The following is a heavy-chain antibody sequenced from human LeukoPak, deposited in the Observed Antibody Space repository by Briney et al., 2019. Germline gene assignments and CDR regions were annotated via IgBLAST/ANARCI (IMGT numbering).Heavy chain of an antibody. J-gene: IGHJ4*02. CDR1: GFTFSDYY. CDR2: ITSSGYSTI. Sequence: GSLRLSCAASGFTFSDYYMDWIRQAPGKGLECVSYITSSGYSTIYYADSVKGRFTISRDNAKNSLNLQMNSLRAEDTAVYYCARGDTKYCSSASCHNPFDQWGQGTLVTVSS. CDR3: ARGDTKYCSSASCHNPFDQ. V-gene: IGHV3-11*04. D-gene: IGHD2-2*02.